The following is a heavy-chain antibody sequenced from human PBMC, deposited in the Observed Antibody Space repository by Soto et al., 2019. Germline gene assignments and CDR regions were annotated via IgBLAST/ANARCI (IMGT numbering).Heavy chain of an antibody. J-gene: IGHJ6*02. CDR2: VSPSGDST. CDR3: VKEPDV. CDR1: GFIFSTYS. Sequence: PGVSLRLSCEASGFIFSTYSMTWVRQVQGKGLEWVAAVSPSGDSTYYADSLKGQLTISRDNSKNTVFLQMNSLSADDTGLYYCVKEPDVRGQGISVTVSS. V-gene: IGHV3-23*01.